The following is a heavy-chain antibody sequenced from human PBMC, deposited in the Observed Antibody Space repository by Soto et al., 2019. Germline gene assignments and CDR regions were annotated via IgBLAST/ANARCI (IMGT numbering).Heavy chain of an antibody. CDR3: ARERDGHNPNWFDL. CDR2: IYSGGST. Sequence: EVQVVETGGGLIQPGGSLRLSCAVSGFTVSSNYKSWVRQPPGKGPEWVSDIYSGGSTYYADSVKGRFTISRDNSKNTLYLQMNSLRAEDTAVYYCARERDGHNPNWFDLWGQGTLVTVSS. CDR1: GFTVSSNY. D-gene: IGHD2-8*01. J-gene: IGHJ5*02. V-gene: IGHV3-53*02.